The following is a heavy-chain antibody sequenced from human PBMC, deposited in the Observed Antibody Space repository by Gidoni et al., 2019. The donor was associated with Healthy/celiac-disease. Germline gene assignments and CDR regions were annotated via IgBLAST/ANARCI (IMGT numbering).Heavy chain of an antibody. D-gene: IGHD3-3*01. Sequence: EVQLVESGGGLVQPGGSLRLSCAASGFTFSSYWMHWVRQAPGKGLVWVSRINSDGSSTSYADSVKGRFTISRDNAKNTLYLQMNSLRAEDTAVYYCVTTEWLLSGHDAFDIWGQGTMVTVSS. CDR1: GFTFSSYW. J-gene: IGHJ3*02. CDR3: VTTEWLLSGHDAFDI. CDR2: INSDGSST. V-gene: IGHV3-74*01.